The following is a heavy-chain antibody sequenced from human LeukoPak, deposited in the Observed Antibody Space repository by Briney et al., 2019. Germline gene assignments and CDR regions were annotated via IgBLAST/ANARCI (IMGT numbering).Heavy chain of an antibody. CDR1: GGSFSGYY. V-gene: IGHV4-34*01. D-gene: IGHD4-17*01. CDR2: INHSGST. J-gene: IGHJ4*02. Sequence: SETLSLTCAVYGGSFSGYYWSWIRQPPGKGLEWIGEINHSGSTNYNPSLKSRVTISVDTSKNQFSLKLSSVTAADTAAYYCASRSDYADYFDYWGQGTLVTVSS. CDR3: ASRSDYADYFDY.